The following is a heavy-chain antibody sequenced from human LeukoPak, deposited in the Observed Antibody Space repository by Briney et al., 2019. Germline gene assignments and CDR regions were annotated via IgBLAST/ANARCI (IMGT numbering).Heavy chain of an antibody. CDR2: INSDGSST. Sequence: GGSLRLSCAASGFTFSRYWMHWVRQTPGKGLVWVSRINSDGSSTRYADSVKGRFTISRDNAKNTLDLQMSSLRAEDTAVYYCARVDCRGGSCYFDYWGQGTLVTVSS. D-gene: IGHD2-15*01. CDR3: ARVDCRGGSCYFDY. J-gene: IGHJ4*02. CDR1: GFTFSRYW. V-gene: IGHV3-74*01.